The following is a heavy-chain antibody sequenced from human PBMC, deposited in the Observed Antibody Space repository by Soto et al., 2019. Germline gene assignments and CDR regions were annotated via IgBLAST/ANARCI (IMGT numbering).Heavy chain of an antibody. J-gene: IGHJ3*02. Sequence: QLQLQESDPGPVKPSETLSLTCTVSGGSISGSSYYWGWIRQTPGKGLEWVGSIYYRGSTYYSPSLKSRVTVSVDTSKNQFSLKLSSVTAADTAVYYCVRPGGPAAPESAFDIWGHGTMVTVSS. CDR3: VRPGGPAAPESAFDI. V-gene: IGHV4-39*01. D-gene: IGHD2-2*01. CDR2: IYYRGST. CDR1: GGSISGSSYY.